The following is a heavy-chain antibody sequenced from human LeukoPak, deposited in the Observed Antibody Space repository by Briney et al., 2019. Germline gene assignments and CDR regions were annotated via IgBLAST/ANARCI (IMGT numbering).Heavy chain of an antibody. Sequence: ASVKVSCKASGGTFSSYAISWVRQAPGQGLEWMGGIIPIFGTANYAQKFQGRVTITTDESTSTAYMELSSLRSEDTAVYYCARARGGGYSYDYFDYWGQGTLVTVSS. V-gene: IGHV1-69*05. CDR3: ARARGGGYSYDYFDY. CDR1: GGTFSSYA. CDR2: IIPIFGTA. D-gene: IGHD5-18*01. J-gene: IGHJ4*02.